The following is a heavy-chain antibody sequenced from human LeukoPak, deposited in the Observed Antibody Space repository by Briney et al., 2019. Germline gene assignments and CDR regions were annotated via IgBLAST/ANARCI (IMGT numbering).Heavy chain of an antibody. J-gene: IGHJ4*02. CDR3: ARLKGIPAAPTDY. CDR2: ISYDGSNK. D-gene: IGHD2-2*01. CDR1: GFTFSSYA. V-gene: IGHV3-30*04. Sequence: PGRPLRLSCAASGFTFSSYAMHWVRQAPGKGLEWVAVISYDGSNKYNADSVKGRFTISRDNSKNTLYLQMNSLRAEDTAVYYCARLKGIPAAPTDYWGQGTLVTVSS.